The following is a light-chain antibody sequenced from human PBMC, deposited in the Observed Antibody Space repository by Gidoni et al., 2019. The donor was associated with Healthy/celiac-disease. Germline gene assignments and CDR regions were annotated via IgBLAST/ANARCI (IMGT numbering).Light chain of an antibody. Sequence: EIVMTQPPATLSVSPGERAPLSCRTSQSVSSNLAWYQQKPGQAPRLLIYGASTRATGIPARFSGSGSGTEFTLTISSLQSEDFAVYYCQQYDSWPSWTFGQGTKVEIK. CDR1: QSVSSN. V-gene: IGKV3-15*01. J-gene: IGKJ1*01. CDR2: GAS. CDR3: QQYDSWPSWT.